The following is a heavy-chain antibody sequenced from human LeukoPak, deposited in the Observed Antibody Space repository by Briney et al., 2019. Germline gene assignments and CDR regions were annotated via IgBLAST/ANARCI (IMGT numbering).Heavy chain of an antibody. CDR3: ARGAGDRPYFDY. J-gene: IGHJ4*02. V-gene: IGHV3-7*01. CDR1: GFTFSSYW. CDR2: IKKDGSEK. D-gene: IGHD7-27*01. Sequence: GGSLRLSCAASGFTFSSYWMSWVRQAPGKGLEWVANIKKDGSEKYYVDSVKGRFTISRDNAKKSLYLQVNSLRAEDTAVYYCARGAGDRPYFDYWGQGTLVTVSS.